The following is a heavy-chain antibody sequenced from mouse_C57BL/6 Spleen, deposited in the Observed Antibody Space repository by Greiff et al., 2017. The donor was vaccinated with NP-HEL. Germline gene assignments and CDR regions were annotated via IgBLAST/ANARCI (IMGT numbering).Heavy chain of an antibody. CDR2: INPNNGGT. V-gene: IGHV1-26*01. Sequence: EVQLQQSGPELVKPGASVKISCKASGYTFTDYYMNWVKQSHGKSLEWIGDINPNNGGTSYNQKFKGKATLTVDKSSSTAYMELRSLTSEDSAVYYCARERTAQGYFDYWGQGTTLTVSS. CDR1: GYTFTDYY. J-gene: IGHJ2*01. CDR3: ARERTAQGYFDY. D-gene: IGHD3-2*02.